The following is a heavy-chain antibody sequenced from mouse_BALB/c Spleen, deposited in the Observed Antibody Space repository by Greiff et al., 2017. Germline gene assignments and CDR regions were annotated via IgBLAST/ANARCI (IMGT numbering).Heavy chain of an antibody. CDR2: IWGDGST. Sequence: QVQLKESGPGLVAPSQSLSITCTVSGFSLTGYGVNWVRQPPGKGLEWLGMIWGDGSTDYYSALKSRLSISKDNSKSQVFLKMNSLQTDDTARYYCARARYDGDGYAMDYWGQGTSVTVSS. J-gene: IGHJ4*01. D-gene: IGHD2-14*01. V-gene: IGHV2-6-7*01. CDR3: ARARYDGDGYAMDY. CDR1: GFSLTGYG.